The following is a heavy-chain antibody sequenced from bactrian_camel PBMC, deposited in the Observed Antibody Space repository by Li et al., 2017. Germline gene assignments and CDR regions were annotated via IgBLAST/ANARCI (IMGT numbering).Heavy chain of an antibody. Sequence: VQLVESGGGSVQAGGSLRLSCAFSGYTYSGHCMGWFRQAPGNECELVSSISRDGSAYYADSVNGRFTISHDIAKNILYLQMNSLKPEDTAMYYCVADCELRYGHFDFNIGSRGQGTQVTVS. CDR2: ISRDGSA. CDR3: VADCELRYGHFDFNIGS. D-gene: IGHD2*01. V-gene: IGHV3S59*01. J-gene: IGHJ4*01. CDR1: GYTYSGHC.